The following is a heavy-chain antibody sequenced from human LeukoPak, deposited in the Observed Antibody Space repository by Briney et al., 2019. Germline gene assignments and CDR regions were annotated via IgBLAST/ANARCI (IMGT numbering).Heavy chain of an antibody. CDR1: VGSISSYY. CDR2: IYYSGST. V-gene: IGHV4-59*01. Sequence: SETLSLTCTFSVGSISSYYWSWLRQPPGKGLEGIGYIYYSGSTNYNPSLKSRVTISVDTSKNQFSLKLSSVTAADTAVYYCARVPRGSSAFDIWGQGTMVTVSS. D-gene: IGHD3-10*01. J-gene: IGHJ3*02. CDR3: ARVPRGSSAFDI.